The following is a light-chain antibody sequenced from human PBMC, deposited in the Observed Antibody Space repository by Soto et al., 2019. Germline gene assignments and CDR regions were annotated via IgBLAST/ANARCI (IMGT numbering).Light chain of an antibody. CDR3: QQRGT. V-gene: IGKV3-11*01. J-gene: IGKJ1*01. CDR1: QSVGNF. Sequence: ESVLTQSPATLSLSPGERATLSCRASQSVGNFFAWYQQKPGQAPRLLIYDASNRATGIPARFSGSGSGTDFTLSIRNLEPEDFAVYYCQQRGTFGQGTKVEIK. CDR2: DAS.